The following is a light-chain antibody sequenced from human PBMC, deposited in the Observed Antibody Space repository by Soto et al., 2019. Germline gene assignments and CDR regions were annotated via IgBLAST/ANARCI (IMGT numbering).Light chain of an antibody. V-gene: IGKV1-9*01. Sequence: DIQLTQSPSFLSASVGDRVTITCRASQGLSSYLAWYQQKPGKAPKLLIYAASTLQSGVPSRFSGSGSGTEFTLTISSRQPEEFATYYCQQLHSYPFTFGPGTKVDIK. CDR1: QGLSSY. CDR3: QQLHSYPFT. J-gene: IGKJ3*01. CDR2: AAS.